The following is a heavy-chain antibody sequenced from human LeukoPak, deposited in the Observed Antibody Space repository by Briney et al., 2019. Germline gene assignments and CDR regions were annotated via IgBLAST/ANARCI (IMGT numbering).Heavy chain of an antibody. V-gene: IGHV3-74*01. CDR2: INSDGSTT. J-gene: IGHJ4*02. Sequence: GGSLRLSCAASGFTFSDYYMSWIRQAPGKGLVWVSHINSDGSTTNYADSVKGRFTISRDNAKNTLYLQMNSLRAEDTAVYYCARGIGSGWYLDWGQGTLVTVSS. CDR3: ARGIGSGWYLD. D-gene: IGHD6-19*01. CDR1: GFTFSDYY.